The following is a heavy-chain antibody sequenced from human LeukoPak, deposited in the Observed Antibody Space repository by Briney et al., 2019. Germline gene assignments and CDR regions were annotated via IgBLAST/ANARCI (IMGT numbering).Heavy chain of an antibody. D-gene: IGHD1-1*01. J-gene: IGHJ4*02. Sequence: GGSLRLSCAASGFTFSDYAMDWVRQAPGEGLEWVSAISSSSAYIYYADSVKGRFTISRDNAKNSVSLQMNSLRAEDTAVYYCARNAGTTVDCWGQGTLVTVSS. CDR2: ISSSSAYI. CDR3: ARNAGTTVDC. CDR1: GFTFSDYA. V-gene: IGHV3-21*01.